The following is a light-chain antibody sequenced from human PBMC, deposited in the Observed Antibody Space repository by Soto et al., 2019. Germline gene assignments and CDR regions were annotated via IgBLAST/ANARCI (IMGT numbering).Light chain of an antibody. V-gene: IGLV1-51*01. J-gene: IGLJ2*01. CDR3: GAWDSGLSGLA. CDR2: DND. Sequence: QSALTQPPSVSAAPGQKVNISCSGSSSNIGDNYVSWYQQLPGTAPKLLIYDNDKRPSGIPDRFSGSKSGTSATLGITGLQTGDEADYYCGAWDSGLSGLAFGGGTKLTVL. CDR1: SSNIGDNY.